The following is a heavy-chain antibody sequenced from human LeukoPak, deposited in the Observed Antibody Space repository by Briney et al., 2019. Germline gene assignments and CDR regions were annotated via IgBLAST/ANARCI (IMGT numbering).Heavy chain of an antibody. CDR2: IGGRGGST. CDR3: GKEGGA. CDR1: GFRFSDFT. J-gene: IGHJ5*02. D-gene: IGHD3-16*01. V-gene: IGHV3-23*01. Sequence: GGSLRLSCAASGFRFSDFTMTWVRQAPGKGPEWVSAIGGRGGSTYYADSLGGGFIISRDNSKDMVYLQMNSLKVEDTATYYCGKEGGAWGQGTKVTVSS.